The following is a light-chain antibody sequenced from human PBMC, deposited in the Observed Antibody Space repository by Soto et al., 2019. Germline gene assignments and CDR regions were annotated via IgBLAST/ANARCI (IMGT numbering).Light chain of an antibody. Sequence: EVVLTQSPGTLSLSAGERATLSCRASQSVANNHLAWYQQRPGQAPRLLIYAASTRAAGIPDRFSGSGSGTDFTLTISRLEPEDFAAYYCQQYNNWPLTFGGGTKVEIK. J-gene: IGKJ4*01. V-gene: IGKV3-20*01. CDR1: QSVANNH. CDR3: QQYNNWPLT. CDR2: AAS.